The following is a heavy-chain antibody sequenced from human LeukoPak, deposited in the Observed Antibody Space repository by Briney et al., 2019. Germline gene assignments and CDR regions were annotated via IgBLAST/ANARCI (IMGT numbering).Heavy chain of an antibody. CDR1: GFTFSSYS. CDR3: ARDNTYYYGSRSYSHRYYFDY. J-gene: IGHJ4*02. CDR2: ISSSSSTI. D-gene: IGHD3-10*01. V-gene: IGHV3-48*04. Sequence: GGSLRLSCAASGFTFSSYSMNWVRQAPGRGLEWVSYISSSSSTIYYADSVKGRFTISRDNAKNSLYLQMNSLRAEDTAVYYCARDNTYYYGSRSYSHRYYFDYWGQGTLVTVSS.